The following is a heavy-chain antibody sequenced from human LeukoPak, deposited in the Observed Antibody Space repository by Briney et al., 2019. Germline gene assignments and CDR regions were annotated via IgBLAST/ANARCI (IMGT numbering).Heavy chain of an antibody. V-gene: IGHV4-39*07. D-gene: IGHD6-13*01. CDR3: AREKVWDQLVGGEYYFDY. Sequence: SETLSLTCTVSGGSISSSSYYWGWIRQPPGKGLEWIGSIYYSGSTYYNPSLKSRVTISVDTSKNQFSLKLSSVTAADTAVYYCAREKVWDQLVGGEYYFDYWGQGTLVTVSS. CDR2: IYYSGST. CDR1: GGSISSSSYY. J-gene: IGHJ4*02.